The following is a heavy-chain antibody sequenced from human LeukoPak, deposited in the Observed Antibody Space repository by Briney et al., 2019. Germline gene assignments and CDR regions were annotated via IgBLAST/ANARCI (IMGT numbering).Heavy chain of an antibody. D-gene: IGHD5-24*01. V-gene: IGHV3-23*01. CDR3: AKGGRYTPLLFDY. CDR2: INGSGSST. J-gene: IGHJ4*02. Sequence: GGSLRLSCAASGFTFSSYAVSWVRQAPGKGLGWVSAINGSGSSTYYADSVKGRFTISRDNTKNTLYLQMNSLRAENTAVYYCAKGGRYTPLLFDYWGQGTLVTVSS. CDR1: GFTFSSYA.